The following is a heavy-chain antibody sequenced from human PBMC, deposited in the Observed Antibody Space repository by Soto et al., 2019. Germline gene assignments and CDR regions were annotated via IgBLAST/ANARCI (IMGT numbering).Heavy chain of an antibody. Sequence: QVQLVQSGAEVRKPGASVKVSCKASGHTLASYDINWVRQATGQGLEWMGWMTPGSGDTGYTQKCQGKVTMTWDTSITTAYMELSSLRSDDTAVYYCARDTFYGWFDSWGQGTLVTVSS. CDR3: ARDTFYGWFDS. CDR1: GHTLASYD. J-gene: IGHJ5*01. D-gene: IGHD3-16*01. V-gene: IGHV1-8*01. CDR2: MTPGSGDT.